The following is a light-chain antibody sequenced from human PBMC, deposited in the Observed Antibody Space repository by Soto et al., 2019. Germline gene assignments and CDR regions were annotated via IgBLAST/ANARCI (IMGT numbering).Light chain of an antibody. V-gene: IGKV3-11*01. CDR2: EAS. Sequence: EIVLTQSPGTLSLSPGERATLSCRAGQSVMNYLAWYQHKPGQAPRLLIYEASNRAAGIPARFSGSGSGTDFTLTISSLEPEDFAVYYCQQRNNWPRITFGQGTRLEIK. J-gene: IGKJ5*01. CDR3: QQRNNWPRIT. CDR1: QSVMNY.